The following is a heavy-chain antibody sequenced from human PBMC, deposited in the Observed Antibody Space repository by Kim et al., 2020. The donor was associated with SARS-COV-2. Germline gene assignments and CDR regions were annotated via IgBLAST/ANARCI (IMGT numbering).Heavy chain of an antibody. J-gene: IGHJ5*02. Sequence: GESLKISCKGSGYSFTSYWISWVRQMPGKGLEWMGRIDPSDSYTNYSPSFQGHVTISADKSISTAYLQWSSLKASDTAMYYCARHPLLSSSWYKAHNWFDPWGQGTLVTVSS. CDR1: GYSFTSYW. D-gene: IGHD6-13*01. V-gene: IGHV5-10-1*01. CDR2: IDPSDSYT. CDR3: ARHPLLSSSWYKAHNWFDP.